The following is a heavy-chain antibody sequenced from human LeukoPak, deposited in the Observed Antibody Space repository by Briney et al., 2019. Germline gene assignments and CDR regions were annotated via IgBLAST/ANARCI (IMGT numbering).Heavy chain of an antibody. V-gene: IGHV3-30*03. D-gene: IGHD3-22*01. Sequence: PGGSLRLSCAASGFTFDSYGMHWVRQAPGKGLEWVAVISYDGNNKYYANSVKGRFTISRDNAKNSLYLQMNSLRAEDTAVYYCARGLNWFDPWGQGTLVTVSS. J-gene: IGHJ5*02. CDR3: ARGLNWFDP. CDR2: ISYDGNNK. CDR1: GFTFDSYG.